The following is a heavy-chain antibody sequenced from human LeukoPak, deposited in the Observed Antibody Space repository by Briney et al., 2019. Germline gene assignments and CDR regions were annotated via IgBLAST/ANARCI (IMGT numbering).Heavy chain of an antibody. CDR3: AKGSSTGLGAFDI. CDR2: ISHDGSNK. CDR1: GFTFSNYA. Sequence: GGSLRLSCAASGFTFSNYAIHWVRQAPGKGLEWVAVISHDGSNKYYADSVKGRFTISRDNSKNTLYLQMNSLRAEDTAVYYCAKGSSTGLGAFDIWGQGTMVTVSS. D-gene: IGHD1-14*01. V-gene: IGHV3-30*04. J-gene: IGHJ3*02.